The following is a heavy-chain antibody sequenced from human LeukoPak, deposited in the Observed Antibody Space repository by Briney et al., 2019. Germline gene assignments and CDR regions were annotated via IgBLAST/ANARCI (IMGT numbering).Heavy chain of an antibody. CDR2: FDSENNKM. CDR3: ATDRVYRSSGRSWGFFDY. J-gene: IGHJ4*02. Sequence: ASVTVSCTLSGYSLSDLSIHWVREAPGEGLEWMGGFDSENNKMVYSQKFKGRVTMTEDTSADTAYMELTSLRSEDTAVYFCATDRVYRSSGRSWGFFDYWGQGTLVIVSS. V-gene: IGHV1-24*01. CDR1: GYSLSDLS. D-gene: IGHD6-19*01.